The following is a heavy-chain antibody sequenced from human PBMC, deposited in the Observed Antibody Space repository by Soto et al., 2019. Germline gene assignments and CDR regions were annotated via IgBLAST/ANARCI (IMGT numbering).Heavy chain of an antibody. D-gene: IGHD3-3*02. Sequence: HPGGSLRLSCAASGFTFSSYAMHWVRQAPGKGLEWVAVISCDGSNKYYADSVKGRFTISRDNSKDTLYLQMNSLRAEDTAVYYCARDSEPRIFGVVINWFDPWGQGTLVTVSS. J-gene: IGHJ5*02. CDR3: ARDSEPRIFGVVINWFDP. CDR1: GFTFSSYA. V-gene: IGHV3-30-3*01. CDR2: ISCDGSNK.